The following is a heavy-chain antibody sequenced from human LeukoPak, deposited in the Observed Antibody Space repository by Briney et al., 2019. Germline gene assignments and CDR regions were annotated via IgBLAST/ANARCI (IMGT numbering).Heavy chain of an antibody. V-gene: IGHV3-30-3*01. CDR1: GFTFSSYA. Sequence: GGSLRLSCAASGFTFSSYAMHWVRQAPGKGLERVAVMSYDGSNKYYADSVKGRFTISRDNSKNTLYLQMNSLRAEDTAVYYCARDESIVVVPAAIPLDYWGQGTLVTVSS. CDR3: ARDESIVVVPAAIPLDY. J-gene: IGHJ4*02. D-gene: IGHD2-2*02. CDR2: MSYDGSNK.